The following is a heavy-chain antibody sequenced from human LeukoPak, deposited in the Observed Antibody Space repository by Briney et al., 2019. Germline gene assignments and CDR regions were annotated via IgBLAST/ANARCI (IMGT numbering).Heavy chain of an antibody. CDR3: TRDQTPYY. CDR2: IRSQIYGGTP. CDR1: GFTFGDYA. Sequence: GGSLRLSCTGSGFTFGDYAMTWVRQAPGRGLEWVGFIRSQIYGGTPEYAAPVKGRFTISRDDSEGVAYLQMNSLKTEDTAVYYCTRDQTPYYWGQGTLVTVSS. J-gene: IGHJ4*02. V-gene: IGHV3-49*04.